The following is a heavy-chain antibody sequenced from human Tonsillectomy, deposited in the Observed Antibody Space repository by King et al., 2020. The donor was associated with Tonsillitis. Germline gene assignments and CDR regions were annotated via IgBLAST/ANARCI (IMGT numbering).Heavy chain of an antibody. CDR2: INPNTGGT. J-gene: IGHJ4*02. V-gene: IGHV1-2*02. D-gene: IGHD4-11*01. Sequence: VQLVESGAEVKKPGASMKVSCKASRYNFTGYYMHWVRQAPGQGLEWMGWINPNTGGTNYAEKFQGRVTLTRDTSIKKAYMERTRLRSDDTAVYFCAAEFTVWGQGTPVTVSS. CDR3: AAEFTV. CDR1: RYNFTGYY.